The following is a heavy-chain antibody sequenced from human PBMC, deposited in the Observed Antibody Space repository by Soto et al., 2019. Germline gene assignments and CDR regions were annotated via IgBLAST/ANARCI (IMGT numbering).Heavy chain of an antibody. Sequence: ASVKVSCKASGYIFTNYYMHWVRQAPGQGLEWMGLINPSGGTTSYAQRFQGRVTMTRDTSTTTVYMELRSLRSEHTAVYDCATGGDGYTGWGQGTLVAVCS. D-gene: IGHD5-12*01. CDR1: GYIFTNYY. J-gene: IGHJ4*02. CDR2: INPSGGTT. CDR3: ATGGDGYTG. V-gene: IGHV1-46*01.